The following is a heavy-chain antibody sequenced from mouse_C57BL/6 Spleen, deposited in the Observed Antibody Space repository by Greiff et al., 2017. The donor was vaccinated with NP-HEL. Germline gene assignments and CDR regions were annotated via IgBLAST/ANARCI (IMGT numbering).Heavy chain of an antibody. CDR2: IDPSDSYT. CDR1: GYTFTSYW. J-gene: IGHJ3*01. Sequence: QVQLQQPGAELVRPGTSVKLSCKASGYTFTSYWMHWVKQRPGQGLEWIGAIDPSDSYTNYNQKFKGKATLTVDTSSSTAYMQLSSLTSEDSAVYYCAREGAAYWGQGTLVTVSA. D-gene: IGHD3-3*01. CDR3: AREGAAY. V-gene: IGHV1-59*01.